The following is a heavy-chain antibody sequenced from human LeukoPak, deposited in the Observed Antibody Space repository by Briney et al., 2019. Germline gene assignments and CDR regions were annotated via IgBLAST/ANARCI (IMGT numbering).Heavy chain of an antibody. Sequence: GGSLRLSCAVSGFTFSSYTMHWVRQAPGKGLEWVAVISYDGSKKFYADSVKGRFTISGDNSKKMLYLQMNSLRAEDTSIYYCAREKVPAAAVPTAFDYWGQGLLVTVSS. CDR2: ISYDGSKK. J-gene: IGHJ4*02. D-gene: IGHD2-2*01. CDR1: GFTFSSYT. CDR3: AREKVPAAAVPTAFDY. V-gene: IGHV3-30*04.